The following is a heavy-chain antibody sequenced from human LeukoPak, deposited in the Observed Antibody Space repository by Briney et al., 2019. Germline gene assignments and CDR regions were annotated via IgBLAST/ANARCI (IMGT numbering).Heavy chain of an antibody. D-gene: IGHD4/OR15-4a*01. V-gene: IGHV3-73*01. CDR1: GFTFSGSA. CDR2: IRSRANSYAT. Sequence: GGSLRLSCAASGFTFSGSAMHWVRQASGKGLEWVGRIRSRANSYATAYAASVKGRFTISRDDSKNTAYLQMDSLKTEDTAVYYCSTRVPNAFDIWGQGTMVTVSS. J-gene: IGHJ3*02. CDR3: STRVPNAFDI.